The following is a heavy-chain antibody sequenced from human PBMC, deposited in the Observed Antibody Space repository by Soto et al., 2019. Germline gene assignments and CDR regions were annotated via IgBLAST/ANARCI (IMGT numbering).Heavy chain of an antibody. Sequence: QVQLQESGPGLVKPSQTLSLTCTVSGGSISSGGYFWSWVRQHPGKGLEWIGFINYSGITNYTPALKSRVRLSVDTSRSQCSLTLYSVTAADTAVYSCAKYCSGGSCYPDAFDFWGQGTTVTVSS. D-gene: IGHD2-15*01. CDR3: AKYCSGGSCYPDAFDF. CDR2: INYSGIT. V-gene: IGHV4-31*03. CDR1: GGSISSGGYF. J-gene: IGHJ3*01.